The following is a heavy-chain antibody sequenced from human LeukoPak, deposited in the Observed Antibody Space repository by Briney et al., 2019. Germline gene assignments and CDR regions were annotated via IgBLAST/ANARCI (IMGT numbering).Heavy chain of an antibody. CDR3: ARLGGSQID. CDR1: GGSISRYY. J-gene: IGHJ4*02. Sequence: SETLSLTCTVSGGSISRYYWSWIRQPPGKGLEWIGYIYYSGSTNYNPSLKSRVTISVDTSKNQFSLKLSSVTAADTAVYYCARLGGSQIDWGQGTLVTVSS. V-gene: IGHV4-59*01. D-gene: IGHD1-26*01. CDR2: IYYSGST.